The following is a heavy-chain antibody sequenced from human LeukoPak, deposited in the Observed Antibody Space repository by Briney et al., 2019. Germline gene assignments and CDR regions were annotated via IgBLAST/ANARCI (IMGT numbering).Heavy chain of an antibody. D-gene: IGHD2-2*01. V-gene: IGHV4-4*09. CDR3: ARLSYSTSCYEGENGFDP. Sequence: SETLSLTCTVSGGSISSYYWSWIRQPPGKGLEWIGYIYTSGSTNYNPSLKSRVTISVDTSKNQFSLKLSSVTAADTAVYYCARLSYSTSCYEGENGFDPWGQGTLVTVSS. CDR2: IYTSGST. J-gene: IGHJ5*02. CDR1: GGSISSYY.